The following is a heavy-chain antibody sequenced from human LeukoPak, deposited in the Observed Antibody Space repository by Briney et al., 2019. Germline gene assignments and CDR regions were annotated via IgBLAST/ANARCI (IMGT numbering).Heavy chain of an antibody. J-gene: IGHJ4*02. CDR2: IIPILGIA. Sequence: GSSVKVSCKASGGTFSSYAISWVRQATGQGLEWMGRIIPILGIANYAQKFQGRVTITADKSTSTAYMELSSLRSEDTAVYYCARDDGTAKYDYWGQGTLVTVSS. V-gene: IGHV1-69*04. CDR1: GGTFSSYA. D-gene: IGHD2-21*02. CDR3: ARDDGTAKYDY.